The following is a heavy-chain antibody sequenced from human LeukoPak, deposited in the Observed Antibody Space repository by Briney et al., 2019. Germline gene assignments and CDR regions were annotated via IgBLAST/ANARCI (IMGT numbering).Heavy chain of an antibody. CDR2: ISWNSGSI. CDR3: AKDSTEDYSNFDY. Sequence: GRSLRLSCAASGFTFDDYAMHWVRQAPGKGLEWVSGISWNSGSIGYADSVKGRFTISRDNAENSLYLQMNSLRAEDTALYYCAKDSTEDYSNFDYWGQGTLVTVSS. J-gene: IGHJ4*02. CDR1: GFTFDDYA. V-gene: IGHV3-9*01. D-gene: IGHD4-4*01.